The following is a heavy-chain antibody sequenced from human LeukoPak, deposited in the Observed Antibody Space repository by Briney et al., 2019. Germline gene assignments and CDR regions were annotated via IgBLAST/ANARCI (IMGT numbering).Heavy chain of an antibody. J-gene: IGHJ4*02. CDR3: AKRGVVIRVILVWLHKEAYYFES. D-gene: IGHD3/OR15-3a*01. V-gene: IGHV3-23*01. CDR2: ISDSGGNT. Sequence: GGSLRLSCAVSGITLSNYGMSWVRQAPGKGLEWVAGISDSGGNTKYADSVKGRFTISRDNPKNTLYLQMNSLRAEDTAVYFCAKRGVVIRVILVWLHKEAYYFESWGQGALVTVSS. CDR1: GITLSNYG.